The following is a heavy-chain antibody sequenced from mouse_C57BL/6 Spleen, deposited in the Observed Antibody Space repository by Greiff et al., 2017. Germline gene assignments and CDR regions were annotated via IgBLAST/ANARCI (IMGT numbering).Heavy chain of an antibody. Sequence: VQLQQSVAELVRPGASVKLSCTASGFNIKNTYMNWVKQRPEQGLEWIGRIDPANGNTKYAPKFQGKATITADTSSNTAYLQLSSRTSEYTAIYYWSSNAVDYWGQGTTLTV. CDR2: IDPANGNT. CDR1: GFNIKNTY. CDR3: SSNAVDY. V-gene: IGHV14-3*01. J-gene: IGHJ2*01.